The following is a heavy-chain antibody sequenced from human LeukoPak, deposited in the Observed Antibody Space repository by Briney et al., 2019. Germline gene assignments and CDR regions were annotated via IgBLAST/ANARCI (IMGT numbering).Heavy chain of an antibody. V-gene: IGHV3-23*01. Sequence: GGSLRLSCAASGFTFSSYAMSWVRQAPGKGLEWVSANSGSGDSTYYADSVKGRFTISRDNSENTLSLQMNSLRADDTAIYYCAKSCNSGNCYYNYWGQGTLVTVSS. J-gene: IGHJ4*02. CDR2: NSGSGDST. D-gene: IGHD2/OR15-2a*01. CDR1: GFTFSSYA. CDR3: AKSCNSGNCYYNY.